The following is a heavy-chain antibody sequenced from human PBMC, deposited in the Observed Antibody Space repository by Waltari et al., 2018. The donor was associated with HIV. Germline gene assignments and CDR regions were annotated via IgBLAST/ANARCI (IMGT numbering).Heavy chain of an antibody. CDR3: ARDPYCSSTSCYGAFDI. CDR1: GGTFSSYA. V-gene: IGHV1-69*04. J-gene: IGHJ3*02. CDR2: IIPILGIS. Sequence: QVQLVQSGAEVKKPGSSVKVSCKASGGTFSSYAISWVRQAPGQGLEWMGRIIPILGISNCAQKGQGRFTITTDKSTSTAYMELGSLRSEDTAVYYCARDPYCSSTSCYGAFDIWGQGTMVTVSS. D-gene: IGHD2-2*01.